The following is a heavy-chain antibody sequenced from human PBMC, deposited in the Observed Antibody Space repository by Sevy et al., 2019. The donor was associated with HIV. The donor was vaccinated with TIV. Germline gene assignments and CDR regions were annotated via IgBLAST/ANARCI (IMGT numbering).Heavy chain of an antibody. CDR1: GYTFTSYG. Sequence: ASVKVSCKASGYTFTSYGISWVRQAPGQGLEWMGWISAYNGNTNYAQKLQGRVTMTTDTSTGTAYMELWSLRSDDTAGYYCARDQDGGGVVIIDDAFDIWGQGTMVTVSS. CDR3: ARDQDGGGVVIIDDAFDI. J-gene: IGHJ3*02. D-gene: IGHD3-3*01. CDR2: ISAYNGNT. V-gene: IGHV1-18*01.